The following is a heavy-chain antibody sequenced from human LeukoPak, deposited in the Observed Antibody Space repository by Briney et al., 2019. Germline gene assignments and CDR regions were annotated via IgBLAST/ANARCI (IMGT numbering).Heavy chain of an antibody. CDR1: GGSISSGGYY. Sequence: PSETLSLTCTVSGGSISSGGYYWSWIRQPPGKGLEWIGYIYHSGSTYYNPSLKSRATISVDTSKNQLSLRLSSVTAADTAVYYCARVQPPTGYHGMDVWGQGTTVTVSS. CDR3: ARVQPPTGYHGMDV. V-gene: IGHV4-30-2*02. J-gene: IGHJ6*02. D-gene: IGHD4-11*01. CDR2: IYHSGST.